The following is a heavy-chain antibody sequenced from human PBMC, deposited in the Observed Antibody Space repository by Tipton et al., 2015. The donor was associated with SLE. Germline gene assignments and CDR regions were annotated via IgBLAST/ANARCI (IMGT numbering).Heavy chain of an antibody. CDR3: ASGPYYDFWSGFYYYYGMDV. D-gene: IGHD3-3*01. J-gene: IGHJ6*02. CDR2: INHSGST. V-gene: IGHV4-34*01. Sequence: TLSLTCAVYGGSFSGYYWSWIRQPPGKGLEWIGEINHSGSTNYNPSLKSRVTISVDTSKNQFSLKLSSVTAADTAVYYCASGPYYDFWSGFYYYYGMDVWGQGTTVTVSS. CDR1: GGSFSGYY.